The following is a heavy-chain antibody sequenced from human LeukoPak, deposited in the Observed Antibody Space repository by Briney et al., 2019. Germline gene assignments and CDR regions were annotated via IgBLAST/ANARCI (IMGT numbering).Heavy chain of an antibody. CDR3: AGATGDYAKWFDP. J-gene: IGHJ5*02. V-gene: IGHV3-48*02. D-gene: IGHD4-17*01. CDR1: GFTLSTYN. CDR2: ISSSSGTI. Sequence: PGGSLRLSCAASGFTLSTYNMNWVRQAPGKGLEWVTYISSSSGTIFYADSVKGRFTISRDNAKNSLYLQMNSLRDEDTALYYCAGATGDYAKWFDPWGQGTLVTVSS.